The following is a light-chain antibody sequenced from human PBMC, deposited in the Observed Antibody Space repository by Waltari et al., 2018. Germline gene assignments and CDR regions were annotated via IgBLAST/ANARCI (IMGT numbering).Light chain of an antibody. CDR3: ATWDDRLSGPGV. CDR2: RNN. CDR1: SSHIGSNY. Sequence: QSVLTQPPSASGTPGQRVTISCSGSSSHIGSNYRHWYQQLPGTAPKLLIYRNNQRPSGVPDRFSGSKAGTSASLAVSGLRSEDEADYYFATWDDRLSGPGVFGGGTKLTVL. V-gene: IGLV1-47*01. J-gene: IGLJ3*02.